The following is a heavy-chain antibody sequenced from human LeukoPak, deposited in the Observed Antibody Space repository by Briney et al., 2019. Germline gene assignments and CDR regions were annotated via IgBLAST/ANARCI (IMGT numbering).Heavy chain of an antibody. CDR1: GLIFSTHD. Sequence: GGSLRLSCAASGLIFSTHDMHWVRQTAGKGLEWVSGIGTAGDTYYADSVKGRFTISRENAKNSLYLQMNSLRAGDTAVYYCARGIPVIRGVISPLDYWGRGTLVTVSS. CDR3: ARGIPVIRGVISPLDY. J-gene: IGHJ4*02. D-gene: IGHD3-10*01. CDR2: IGTAGDT. V-gene: IGHV3-13*01.